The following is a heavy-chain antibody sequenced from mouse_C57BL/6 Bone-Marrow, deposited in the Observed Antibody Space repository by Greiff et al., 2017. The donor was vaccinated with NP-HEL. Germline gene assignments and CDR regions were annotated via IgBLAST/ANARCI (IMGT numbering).Heavy chain of an antibody. CDR2: ISSGGSYT. Sequence: EVQVVESGGDLVKPGGSLKLSCAASGFTFSSYGMSWVRQTPDKRLEWVATISSGGSYTYYPDSVKGRFTISRDNAKNTLYLQMSSLRSEDTAMYYCARREYGAWFAYWGQGTLVTVPA. J-gene: IGHJ3*01. CDR3: ARREYGAWFAY. CDR1: GFTFSSYG. V-gene: IGHV5-6*01. D-gene: IGHD5-2*01.